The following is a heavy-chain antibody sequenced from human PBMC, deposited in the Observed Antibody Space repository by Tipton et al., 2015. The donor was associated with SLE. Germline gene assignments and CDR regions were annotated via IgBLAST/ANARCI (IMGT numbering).Heavy chain of an antibody. CDR3: ARFQGRTDYFDY. D-gene: IGHD1-1*01. CDR2: IYTSGST. V-gene: IGHV3-53*01. Sequence: QLVQSGGGLIQPGGSLRLSCAASGFTVSSNYMTWVRQAPGKGLEWVSTIYTSGSTYYADSVKGRFTISRDTPKNTVSLQMNSLRAEDTAVYFCARFQGRTDYFDYWGQGTLVTVSS. J-gene: IGHJ4*02. CDR1: GFTVSSNY.